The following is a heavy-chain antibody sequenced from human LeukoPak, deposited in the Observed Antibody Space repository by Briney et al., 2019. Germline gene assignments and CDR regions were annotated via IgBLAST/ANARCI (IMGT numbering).Heavy chain of an antibody. J-gene: IGHJ6*02. CDR3: AKDQEAAAGTVADYYYYGMDV. Sequence: GRSLRLSCAASGFTFDDYAMPWVRQAPGKGLEWVSGISWNSGSIGYADSVKGRFTISRDNAKNSLYLQMNSLRAEDTALYYCAKDQEAAAGTVADYYYYGMDVWGQGTTVTVSS. D-gene: IGHD6-13*01. V-gene: IGHV3-9*01. CDR2: ISWNSGSI. CDR1: GFTFDDYA.